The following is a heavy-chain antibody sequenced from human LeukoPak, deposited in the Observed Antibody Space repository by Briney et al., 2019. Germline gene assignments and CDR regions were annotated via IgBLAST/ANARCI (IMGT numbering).Heavy chain of an antibody. CDR2: INHSGST. CDR3: ARGQQYYHDSSGYWVFDY. J-gene: IGHJ4*02. D-gene: IGHD3-22*01. Sequence: SEILSLTCAVYGGSFSGSYWNWIRQPPGKGLEWIGEINHSGSTNYNPSLKSRVTISVDTSKNQFSLKLSSVTAADTAVYSCARGQQYYHDSSGYWVFDYWGQGTLVTVSS. V-gene: IGHV4-34*01. CDR1: GGSFSGSY.